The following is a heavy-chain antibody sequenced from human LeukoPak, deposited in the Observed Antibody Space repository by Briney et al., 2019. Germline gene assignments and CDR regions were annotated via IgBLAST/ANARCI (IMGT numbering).Heavy chain of an antibody. CDR1: GDSISTYY. J-gene: IGHJ4*02. D-gene: IGHD1-26*01. CDR3: ARDGPTSTAPFDY. V-gene: IGHV4-59*01. CDR2: ICNSGGT. Sequence: PSDTLSLTCTVSGDSISTYYWSWIRQPPGKGLEWIGCICNSGGTNYNPPLKSRVTMSIDTSKNQFSLKLRSMTAADTAVYYCARDGPTSTAPFDYWGQGTLVTVSS.